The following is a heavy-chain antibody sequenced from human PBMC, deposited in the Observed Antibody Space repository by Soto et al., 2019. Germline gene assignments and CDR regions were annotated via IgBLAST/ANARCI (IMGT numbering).Heavy chain of an antibody. CDR1: GGSISSSSYY. CDR2: INHSGST. CDR3: ARASYYYGSGSLRYNWFDP. D-gene: IGHD3-10*01. V-gene: IGHV4-39*07. Sequence: SETLSLTCTVSGGSISSSSYYWGWIRQPPGKGLEWIGEINHSGSTNYNPSLKSRVTISVDTSKNQFSLKLSSVTAADTAVYYCARASYYYGSGSLRYNWFDPWGQGTLVTVSS. J-gene: IGHJ5*02.